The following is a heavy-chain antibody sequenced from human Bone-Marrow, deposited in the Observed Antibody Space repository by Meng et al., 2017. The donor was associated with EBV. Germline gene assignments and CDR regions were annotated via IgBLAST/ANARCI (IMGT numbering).Heavy chain of an antibody. J-gene: IGHJ5*02. CDR3: AREEVGAYYWFDP. CDR1: GKPFTNYV. V-gene: IGHV1-8*01. D-gene: IGHD3-16*01. CDR2: VNRDSGNT. Sequence: LVKSGARVKKPGASGKVSCKTSGKPFTNYVVNWVRQAPGQGLEWLGWVNRDSGNTGYAQKFQDRITMTRDSSTNIAYMELNSLTSDDTAVYYCAREEVGAYYWFDPWGQGTLVTVSS.